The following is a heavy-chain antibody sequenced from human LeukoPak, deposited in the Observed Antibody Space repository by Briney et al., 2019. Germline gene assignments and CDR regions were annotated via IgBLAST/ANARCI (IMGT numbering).Heavy chain of an antibody. V-gene: IGHV3-21*01. CDR3: VRVGYSSGWYNAFDI. Sequence: GGSLRLSCAASGFTFSSYSMNWVRQAPGKGLEWVSSISSSSSYIYYADSVKGRFTISRDNAKNSLYLQMNSLRAEDTAVYYCVRVGYSSGWYNAFDIWGQGTMVTVSS. CDR1: GFTFSSYS. D-gene: IGHD6-19*01. CDR2: ISSSSSYI. J-gene: IGHJ3*02.